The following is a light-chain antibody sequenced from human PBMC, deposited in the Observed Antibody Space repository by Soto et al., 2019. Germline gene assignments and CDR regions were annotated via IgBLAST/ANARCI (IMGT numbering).Light chain of an antibody. Sequence: QSVLTQPPSASGTPGQRVTISCSTSSSNLGDNTVNWYQHVPGTAPKLLIYSYDQRPSGVPDRFSGSKSGTSASLAISGLQSEDEADYYCAAWDASQDGYVFGTGTKVTVL. CDR2: SYD. J-gene: IGLJ1*01. CDR1: SSNLGDNT. CDR3: AAWDASQDGYV. V-gene: IGLV1-44*01.